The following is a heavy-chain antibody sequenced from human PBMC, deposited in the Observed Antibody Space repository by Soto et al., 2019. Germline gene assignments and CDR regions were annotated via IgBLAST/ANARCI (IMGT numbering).Heavy chain of an antibody. D-gene: IGHD2-21*01. J-gene: IGHJ4*02. Sequence: SETLSLTCTVSGGSISKSNYFWGWIRQAPGKGLEWIASTLYSGTTSYNSSLKSRVAISVDTSKNQFSLKLNSVTAADTAVYYCARLGWGNGDSDYWGQGTLVTVSS. V-gene: IGHV4-39*01. CDR3: ARLGWGNGDSDY. CDR1: GGSISKSNYF. CDR2: TLYSGTT.